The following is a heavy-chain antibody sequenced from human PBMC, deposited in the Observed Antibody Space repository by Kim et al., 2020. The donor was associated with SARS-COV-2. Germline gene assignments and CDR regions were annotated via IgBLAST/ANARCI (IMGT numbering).Heavy chain of an antibody. CDR1: GFTFSDYY. Sequence: GGSLRLSCAASGFTFSDYYMSWIRQAPGKGLEWVSYISSSGSTIYYADSVKGRFTISRDNAKNSLYLQMNSLRAEDTAVYYCARDLCQLPNYYYGMDVWGQGTTVTVSS. CDR2: ISSSGSTI. CDR3: ARDLCQLPNYYYGMDV. D-gene: IGHD2-2*01. J-gene: IGHJ6*02. V-gene: IGHV3-11*04.